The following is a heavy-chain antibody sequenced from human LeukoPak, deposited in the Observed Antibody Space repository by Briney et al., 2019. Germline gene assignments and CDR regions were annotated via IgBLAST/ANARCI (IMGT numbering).Heavy chain of an antibody. J-gene: IGHJ4*02. Sequence: TGGSLRLSCAASGFTVGSNYMSWVRQAPGKGLEWVSVIYSGGSTYYADSVKGRFTIFRDNAKNTLNLQMNSLRAEDTAVYYRARYGSGYDLIDYWGQGTLVTVSS. CDR2: IYSGGST. CDR3: ARYGSGYDLIDY. D-gene: IGHD5-12*01. CDR1: GFTVGSNY. V-gene: IGHV3-53*01.